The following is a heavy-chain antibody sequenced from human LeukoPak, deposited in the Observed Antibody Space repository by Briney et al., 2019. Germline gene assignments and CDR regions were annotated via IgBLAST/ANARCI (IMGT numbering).Heavy chain of an antibody. J-gene: IGHJ4*02. V-gene: IGHV3-23*01. Sequence: GGSLRLSCAASGFNFANYGMSWVRQAPGKGLEWVSTISDSGRRTYYADSVKGRFTISRDNSKNSLYLQMTNLRAEDTALYYCAAVRGRKEMGDYWGQGTLATVSS. CDR2: ISDSGRRT. CDR1: GFNFANYG. D-gene: IGHD5-24*01. CDR3: AAVRGRKEMGDY.